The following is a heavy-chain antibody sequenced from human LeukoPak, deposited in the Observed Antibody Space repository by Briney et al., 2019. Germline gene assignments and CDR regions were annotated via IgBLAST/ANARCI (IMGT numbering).Heavy chain of an antibody. CDR1: GGSISANTDY. D-gene: IGHD5-18*01. V-gene: IGHV4-39*07. CDR2: IHYTGST. CDR3: ARVVYSYGYYFDY. Sequence: SETLSLTCTVSGGSISANTDYWGWIRQSPGRGLEWIGNIHYTGSTYYNPSLKSRVTISADTSKNQFSLKLSSVTAADTAVYYCARVVYSYGYYFDYWGQGTLVTVSS. J-gene: IGHJ4*02.